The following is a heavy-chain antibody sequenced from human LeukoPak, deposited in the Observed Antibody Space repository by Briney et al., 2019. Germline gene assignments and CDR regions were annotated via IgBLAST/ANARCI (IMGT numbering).Heavy chain of an antibody. J-gene: IGHJ4*02. CDR1: GYTFTSYA. V-gene: IGHV1-3*01. D-gene: IGHD3-16*01. CDR2: INGGNGNT. Sequence: GASVKVSCKASGYTFTSYAMHWVRQAPGQRLEWMGWINGGNGNTKYSQKFQGRVTITRDTSASTAYMELSSLRSEDTAVYYCARGSRSVRGRSLTYPSDYWVEGTLITVSS. CDR3: ARGSRSVRGRSLTYPSDY.